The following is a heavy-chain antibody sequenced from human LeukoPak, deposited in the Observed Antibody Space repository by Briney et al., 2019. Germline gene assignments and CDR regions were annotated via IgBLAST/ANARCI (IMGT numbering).Heavy chain of an antibody. J-gene: IGHJ6*03. CDR2: IRSQTYGGTT. CDR3: TRGSLLFSYYYYMDV. Sequence: PGGSLRLSCTASGFTFGDYAMTWVRQAPGKGLEWVGFIRSQTYGGTTEYAASVKGRFTISRDDSKSIAYLQTNTLKTEDTAVYYCTRGSLLFSYYYYMDVWGKGTTVTISS. V-gene: IGHV3-49*04. D-gene: IGHD2-21*02. CDR1: GFTFGDYA.